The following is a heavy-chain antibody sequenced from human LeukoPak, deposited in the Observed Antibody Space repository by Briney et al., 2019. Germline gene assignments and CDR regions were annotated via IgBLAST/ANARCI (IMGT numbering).Heavy chain of an antibody. D-gene: IGHD2-2*02. CDR3: AKGGIVVVPAAIRH. Sequence: GGSLGLSCAASGFTFSSYGMHWVRQAPGKGLEWVAFIRYDGSNKYYADSVKGRFTISRDNSKNTLYLQMNSLRAEDTAVYYCAKGGIVVVPAAIRHWGQGTLVTVSS. V-gene: IGHV3-30*02. CDR2: IRYDGSNK. J-gene: IGHJ4*02. CDR1: GFTFSSYG.